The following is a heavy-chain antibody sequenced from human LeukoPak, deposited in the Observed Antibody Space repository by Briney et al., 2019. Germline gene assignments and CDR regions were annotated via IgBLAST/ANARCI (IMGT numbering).Heavy chain of an antibody. D-gene: IGHD5-18*01. CDR1: GGSISSGGYY. J-gene: IGHJ4*02. V-gene: IGHV4-31*03. CDR2: IYYSGST. Sequence: PSETLSLTCTVSGGSISSGGYYWSWIRQHPGKGLEWIGYIYYSGSTYYNPSLKSRVTISVDTSKNQFSLKLSSVTAADTAVYYCARTDTAMVFDYWGQGTLVTVSS. CDR3: ARTDTAMVFDY.